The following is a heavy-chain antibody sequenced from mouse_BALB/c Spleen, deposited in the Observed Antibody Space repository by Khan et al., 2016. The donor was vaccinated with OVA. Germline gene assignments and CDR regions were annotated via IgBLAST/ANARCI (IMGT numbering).Heavy chain of an antibody. V-gene: IGHV2-6*02. Sequence: QVQLKQSGPGLVAPSQSLSITCTVSGFSLTSYGVHWVRQPPGKGLEWLVVIWRDGKTTYNSTLKSRLSISKDNSKSQVFLKMNSLQTDDTAMYYCARKAHIIKAVMDYWGQGTSVTVSS. D-gene: IGHD1-1*02. CDR2: IWRDGKT. CDR1: GFSLTSYG. CDR3: ARKAHIIKAVMDY. J-gene: IGHJ4*01.